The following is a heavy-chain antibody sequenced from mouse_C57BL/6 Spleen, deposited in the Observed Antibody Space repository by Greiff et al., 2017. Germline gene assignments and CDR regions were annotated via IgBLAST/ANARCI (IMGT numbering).Heavy chain of an antibody. V-gene: IGHV1-74*01. Sequence: QVQLQQPGAGLVKPGASVKVSCKAPGYPFTSYWMHWVKQRPGQGLEWIGRIHPSDSDTNYNQTFKGKATLTVEKSSSTAYVQLNSLTSEDSAVYYSAREGVRGYWGQGTTVTGSS. J-gene: IGHJ2*01. CDR2: IHPSDSDT. CDR1: GYPFTSYW. D-gene: IGHD3-2*02. CDR3: AREGVRGY.